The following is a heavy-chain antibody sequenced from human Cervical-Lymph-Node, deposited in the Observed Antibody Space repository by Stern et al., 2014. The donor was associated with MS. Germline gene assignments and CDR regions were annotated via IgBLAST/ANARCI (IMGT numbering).Heavy chain of an antibody. CDR2: LYYSGNT. D-gene: IGHD5-24*01. CDR3: ARHGPPRCRDDSNHPNFDY. CDR1: GDSISSNY. Sequence: QVQLVESGPGLVKPSETLSLTCTVSGDSISSNYWSWIRQPPGKGLEWIGYLYYSGNTNYNPSLKSRVTTSVDTSKNQFSLSLSSVTAADTAVYYCARHGPPRCRDDSNHPNFDYWGPGTLVAVSS. J-gene: IGHJ4*02. V-gene: IGHV4-59*08.